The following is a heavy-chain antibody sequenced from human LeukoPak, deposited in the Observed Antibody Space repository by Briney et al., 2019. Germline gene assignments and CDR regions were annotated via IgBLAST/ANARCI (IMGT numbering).Heavy chain of an antibody. CDR3: ARESDHSNYPGTFDH. V-gene: IGHV3-7*01. J-gene: IGHJ4*02. D-gene: IGHD4-11*01. Sequence: GGSLRLSRAASGYTFSRYWMSWVRQAPGKRLEWVANIKHDGSEKYYVDSVKGRFTISRDNAKNSLSLQMNSLIVEDTTLYYCARESDHSNYPGTFDHWGPGTLVAVSS. CDR2: IKHDGSEK. CDR1: GYTFSRYW.